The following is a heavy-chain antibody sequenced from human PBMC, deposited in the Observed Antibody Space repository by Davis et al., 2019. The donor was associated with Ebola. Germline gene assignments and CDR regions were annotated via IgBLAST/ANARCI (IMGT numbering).Heavy chain of an antibody. CDR3: ARLCIAAVGVDYYYYGMDV. Sequence: MPSETLSLTCAVYGGSFSGYYWSWIRHPPWKGLEWIGSIYYIGSTYYNPSLKSRVTISVDTSKNQFSLKLSSVTDADKAVYYCARLCIAAVGVDYYYYGMDVWGKGTTVTVSS. D-gene: IGHD6-13*01. V-gene: IGHV4-34*01. CDR2: IYYIGST. J-gene: IGHJ6*04. CDR1: GGSFSGYY.